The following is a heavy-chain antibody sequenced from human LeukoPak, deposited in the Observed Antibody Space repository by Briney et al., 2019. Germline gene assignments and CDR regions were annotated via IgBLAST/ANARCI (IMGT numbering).Heavy chain of an antibody. CDR2: ISSSSSYT. V-gene: IGHV3-11*06. CDR1: GFTFSDYY. J-gene: IGHJ6*04. Sequence: PGGSLRLSCAASGFTFSDYYMRGLRQARGKGGEWVSYISSSSSYTNYADYVKGRFTISRDNAKTSLYLQMSSLIAEPTAVYYCARDSARVIRYFDWVLDYYYYYGMDVWGKGTTVTVSS. D-gene: IGHD3-9*01. CDR3: ARDSARVIRYFDWVLDYYYYYGMDV.